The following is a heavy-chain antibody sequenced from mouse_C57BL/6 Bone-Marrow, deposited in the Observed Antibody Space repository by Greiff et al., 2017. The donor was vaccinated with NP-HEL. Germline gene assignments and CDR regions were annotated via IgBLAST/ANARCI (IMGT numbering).Heavy chain of an antibody. D-gene: IGHD1-1*01. Sequence: EVKLEESGGDLVKPGGSLKLSCAAFGFTFSSYGMSWVRQTPDKRLEWVATISSGGSYTYYPDSVKGRFTISRDNAKNTLYLQMSSLKSEDTAMYYCARQVVATSYFDYWGQGTTLTVSS. CDR2: ISSGGSYT. CDR3: ARQVVATSYFDY. V-gene: IGHV5-6*02. J-gene: IGHJ2*01. CDR1: GFTFSSYG.